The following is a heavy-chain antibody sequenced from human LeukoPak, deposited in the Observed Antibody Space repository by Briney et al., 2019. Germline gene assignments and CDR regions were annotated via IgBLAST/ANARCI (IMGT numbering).Heavy chain of an antibody. V-gene: IGHV3-15*01. Sequence: GGSLRLSCAASGFTFSNAWLTWVRQAPGKGLEWVGRIKSKTDGGTTDYAAPVQGRFTISRGDSKNTLYLQMNSLKTEDTAVYYCTTYSGSYSFDYWGQGTLVTVFS. CDR3: TTYSGSYSFDY. D-gene: IGHD1-26*01. CDR1: GFTFSNAW. CDR2: IKSKTDGGTT. J-gene: IGHJ4*02.